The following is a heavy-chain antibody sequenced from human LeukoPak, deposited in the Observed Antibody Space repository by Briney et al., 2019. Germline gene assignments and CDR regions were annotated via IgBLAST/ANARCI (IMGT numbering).Heavy chain of an antibody. Sequence: SETLSLTCIVSGGSISSYSWNWIRQSPGKGLEWVGYISHSGTTSYNSSLKSRVTISVDTSKNQLSLKLTSVTAADTAVYYCARHGSPRDWFDPWGQGTLVTVSS. J-gene: IGHJ5*02. CDR2: ISHSGTT. V-gene: IGHV4-59*08. CDR1: GGSISSYS. CDR3: ARHGSPRDWFDP.